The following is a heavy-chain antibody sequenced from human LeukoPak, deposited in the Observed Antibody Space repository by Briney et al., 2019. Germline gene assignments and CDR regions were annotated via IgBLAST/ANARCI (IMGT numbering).Heavy chain of an antibody. V-gene: IGHV5-51*01. J-gene: IGHJ5*02. Sequence: GESLQISFKGSGYSFTSYWIGWVRPMPGKGLEWMGIIYPGDSDTRYSPSVQGQVTISADKSISTAYLQWSSLKASDTAMYYCARLGQWLVGWFDPWGQGTLVTVSS. CDR1: GYSFTSYW. CDR3: ARLGQWLVGWFDP. CDR2: IYPGDSDT. D-gene: IGHD6-19*01.